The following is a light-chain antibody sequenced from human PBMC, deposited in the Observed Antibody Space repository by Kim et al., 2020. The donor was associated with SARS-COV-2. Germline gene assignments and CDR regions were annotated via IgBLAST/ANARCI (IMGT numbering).Light chain of an antibody. V-gene: IGKV3-11*01. J-gene: IGKJ4*01. Sequence: WSPGERATLSCRASQSVSSYLAWYQQKPGQAPRLLIYDASNTATGIPARFSGCGSGTDFTLTISSLEPEDFAVYYCQQRTNWPPLFGGGTKVDIK. CDR2: DAS. CDR3: QQRTNWPPL. CDR1: QSVSSY.